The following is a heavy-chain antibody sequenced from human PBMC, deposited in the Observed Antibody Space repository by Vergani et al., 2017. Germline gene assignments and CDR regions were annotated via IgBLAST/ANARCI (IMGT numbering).Heavy chain of an antibody. J-gene: IGHJ5*02. CDR1: LYTFPPSA. Sequence: QVQLVQSGAEVKNSRPSAHLSSYPSLYTFPPSAMLWVRHAPGQSLCWIGWINAGNGNTKYSQKFQGRVTITRETSASTAYMELSSLRSEDTAVYCCAREDLDFWSGYTKFDPWGQGTLVTVSS. D-gene: IGHD3-3*01. CDR2: INAGNGNT. CDR3: AREDLDFWSGYTKFDP. V-gene: IGHV1-3*01.